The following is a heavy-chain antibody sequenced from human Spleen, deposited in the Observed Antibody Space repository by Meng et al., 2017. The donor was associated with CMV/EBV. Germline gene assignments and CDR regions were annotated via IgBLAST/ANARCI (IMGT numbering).Heavy chain of an antibody. J-gene: IGHJ5*02. CDR2: IYYSGST. CDR3: ARDSSSSGFDP. D-gene: IGHD6-6*01. V-gene: IGHV4-39*02. CDR1: GGSISSNSYY. Sequence: TVSGGSISSNSYYWGWIRQPPGKGLEWIGSIYYSGSTYYNPSLKSRVTISVDTSKNQFSLKLSSVTAADTAVYYCARDSSSSGFDPWGQGTLVTVSS.